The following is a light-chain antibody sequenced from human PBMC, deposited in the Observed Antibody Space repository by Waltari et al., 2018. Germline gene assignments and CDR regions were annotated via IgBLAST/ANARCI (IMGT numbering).Light chain of an antibody. J-gene: IGKJ1*01. CDR2: GAS. Sequence: EIVLTQSPVTLSLSPGDRATLSCRASRSVTGNYLAWYQQERGQAPRLLIYGASNRAAGIPDRFSGSGSQTDFTLIISRLEPEDFAVYYCQHYDNSPLTFGQGTKVEIK. CDR3: QHYDNSPLT. V-gene: IGKV3-20*01. CDR1: RSVTGNY.